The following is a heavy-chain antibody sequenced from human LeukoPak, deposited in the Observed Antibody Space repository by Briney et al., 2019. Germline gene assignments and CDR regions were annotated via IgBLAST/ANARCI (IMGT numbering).Heavy chain of an antibody. CDR1: GFTFSNAW. D-gene: IGHD3-10*01. CDR3: ARDQYGSGDGYYMDV. J-gene: IGHJ6*03. Sequence: GGSLRLSCAASGFTFSNAWMSWVRQAPGKGLEWVGRIKSKTDGGTTDYAAPVKGRFTISRDDSKNTLYLQMNSLRAEDTAVYYCARDQYGSGDGYYMDVWGKGTTVTISS. V-gene: IGHV3-15*01. CDR2: IKSKTDGGTT.